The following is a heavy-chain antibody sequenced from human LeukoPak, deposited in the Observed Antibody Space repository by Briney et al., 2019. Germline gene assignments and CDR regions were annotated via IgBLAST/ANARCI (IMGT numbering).Heavy chain of an antibody. J-gene: IGHJ5*02. CDR3: ARESGSYLWRSWLNP. CDR1: GGSINSYY. D-gene: IGHD3-16*01. CDR2: IYNSGNT. V-gene: IGHV4-59*01. Sequence: SETLSLTCTVSGGSINSYYWTWIRQPPGKGLEWIGNIYNSGNTSYNPSLKSRVAISVDTSKNQFSLKLNSVTAADTAVYYCARESGSYLWRSWLNPWGQGTLVTVSS.